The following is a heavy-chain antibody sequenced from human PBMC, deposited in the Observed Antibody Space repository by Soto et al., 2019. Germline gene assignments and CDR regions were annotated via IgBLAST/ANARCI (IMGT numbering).Heavy chain of an antibody. J-gene: IGHJ4*02. CDR3: AKVPLYYDSSGYNKGDGY. Sequence: VGSLRLSCAASGVTFSSYAMSWVRQAPGKGLEWVSAISGSGGSTYYADSVKGRFTISRDNSKNTLYLQMNSLRAEDTAVYYCAKVPLYYDSSGYNKGDGYWGQGTRVTVS. CDR1: GVTFSSYA. CDR2: ISGSGGST. V-gene: IGHV3-23*01. D-gene: IGHD3-22*01.